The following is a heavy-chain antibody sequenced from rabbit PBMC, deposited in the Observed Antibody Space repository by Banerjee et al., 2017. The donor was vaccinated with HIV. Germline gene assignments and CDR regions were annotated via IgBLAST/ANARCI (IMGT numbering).Heavy chain of an antibody. J-gene: IGHJ6*01. Sequence: QEQLVESGGGLVKPEGSLKLSCTASGFSFGSNDYMCWVRQAPGRGLEWIACIYSGNSGYTYYATWATGRFTCSKTSSTTVTLQVTSLTAADTATYFCARDTASSFSSYGMDLWGPGTLVTVS. CDR1: GFSFGSNDY. D-gene: IGHD8-1*01. CDR2: IYSGNSGYT. CDR3: ARDTASSFSSYGMDL. V-gene: IGHV1S45*01.